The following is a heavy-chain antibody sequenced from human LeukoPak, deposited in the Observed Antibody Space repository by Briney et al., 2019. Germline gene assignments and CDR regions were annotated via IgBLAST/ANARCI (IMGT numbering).Heavy chain of an antibody. D-gene: IGHD1-26*01. V-gene: IGHV3-48*01. CDR2: ISSSSSTI. Sequence: GGSLRLSCAASGYTFSSYSMNWVRQAPGKGLEWVSYISSSSSTIYYADSVKGRFTISRDNAKNSLYLQMNSLGAEDTAVYYCARGWGDGSGSYYHPASDYWGQGTLVTVSS. CDR3: ARGWGDGSGSYYHPASDY. J-gene: IGHJ4*02. CDR1: GYTFSSYS.